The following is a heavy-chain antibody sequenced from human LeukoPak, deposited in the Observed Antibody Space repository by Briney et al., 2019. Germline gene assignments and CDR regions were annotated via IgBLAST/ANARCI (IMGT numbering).Heavy chain of an antibody. CDR2: ISYDGSNE. Sequence: GGSLRLSCAASGFTFSSYVMHWVRQAPGKGLEWVAIISYDGSNEYYADSVKGRFTISRDNSKNTLYLQMNSLRAEDTAVYYCAKTRVDYYYYMDVWGKGTTVTISS. CDR1: GFTFSSYV. D-gene: IGHD2-15*01. J-gene: IGHJ6*03. CDR3: AKTRVDYYYYMDV. V-gene: IGHV3-30*04.